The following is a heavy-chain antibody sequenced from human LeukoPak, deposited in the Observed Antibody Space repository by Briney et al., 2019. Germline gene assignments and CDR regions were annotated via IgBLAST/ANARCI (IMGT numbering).Heavy chain of an antibody. V-gene: IGHV4-59*01. J-gene: IGHJ4*02. CDR2: IYYSGST. CDR1: GGSFSGYY. CDR3: ARTPFGVNLDY. Sequence: SETLSLTCAVYGGSFSGYYWSWIRQPPGKGLEWIGYIYYSGSTNYNPSLKSRVTISVDTSKNQFSLKLSSVTAADTAVYYCARTPFGVNLDYWGQGTLVTVSS. D-gene: IGHD3-16*01.